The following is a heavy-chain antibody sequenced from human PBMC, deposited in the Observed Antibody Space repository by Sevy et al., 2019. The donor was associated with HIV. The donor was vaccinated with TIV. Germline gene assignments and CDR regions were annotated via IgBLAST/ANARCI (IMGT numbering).Heavy chain of an antibody. V-gene: IGHV4-34*01. CDR2: INHSGST. CDR1: GGSFSGYY. J-gene: IGHJ5*02. D-gene: IGHD2-2*01. Sequence: SETLSLTCAVHGGSFSGYYWNWVRQPPGKGLEWIGEINHSGSTNYHPSLKSRVTISVDTSKNQFSLKLSSVTAADTAVDYCARSPPIVVVPGAPGWFDPWGQGTLVTVSS. CDR3: ARSPPIVVVPGAPGWFDP.